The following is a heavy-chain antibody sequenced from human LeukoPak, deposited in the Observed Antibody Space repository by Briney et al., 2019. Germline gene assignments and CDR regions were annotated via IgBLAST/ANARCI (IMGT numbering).Heavy chain of an antibody. Sequence: GGSLRLSCAASGFTFSSYWMHWVRQVPGKGLVWVPRINSDGSSTSYADSVKGRFTISRDNARNTLYVQMNSLRAEDTAVYYCSTGSGHAFDIWGRGTMVTVSS. CDR3: STGSGHAFDI. J-gene: IGHJ3*02. D-gene: IGHD3-10*01. CDR1: GFTFSSYW. CDR2: INSDGSST. V-gene: IGHV3-74*01.